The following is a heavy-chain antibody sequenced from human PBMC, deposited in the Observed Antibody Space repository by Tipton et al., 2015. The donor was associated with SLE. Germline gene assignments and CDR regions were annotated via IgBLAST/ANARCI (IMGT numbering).Heavy chain of an antibody. CDR3: ARGGYGGNPLEY. CDR1: GASISSGSYY. CDR2: IYYSGST. D-gene: IGHD4-23*01. Sequence: TLSLTCTVSGASISSGSYYWTWVRQSAGKGLEWIGYIYYSGSTDYKPSLKSRVTISVDTSKNQFSLKLNSVTAADTAVYYCARGGYGGNPLEYWGQGTVVTVSS. V-gene: IGHV4-61*10. J-gene: IGHJ4*02.